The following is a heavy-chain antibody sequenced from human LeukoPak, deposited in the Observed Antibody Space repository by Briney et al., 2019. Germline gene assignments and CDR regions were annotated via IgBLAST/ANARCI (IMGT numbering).Heavy chain of an antibody. Sequence: GGSLRLSCAASGFTFSNAWMSWVRQAPGKGLEWVGHIKSKTDGGTTDYAAPVKGRFTISRDDSKNTLYLQMNSLKTEDTAVYYCTTAHRGYYYYDSSGYYFWGQGTLVTVSS. D-gene: IGHD3-22*01. CDR2: IKSKTDGGTT. CDR3: TTAHRGYYYYDSSGYYF. CDR1: GFTFSNAW. V-gene: IGHV3-15*01. J-gene: IGHJ4*02.